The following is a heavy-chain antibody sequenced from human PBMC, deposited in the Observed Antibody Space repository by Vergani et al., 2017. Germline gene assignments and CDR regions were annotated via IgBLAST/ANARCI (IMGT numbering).Heavy chain of an antibody. CDR1: GGTFSSYT. J-gene: IGHJ5*02. CDR3: AGLTSVAGTYWFDP. D-gene: IGHD6-19*01. Sequence: QVQLVQSGAEVKKPGSSVKVSCKASGGTFSSYTISWVRQAPGQGLEWMGRIIPILGIANYAPQFKGRVTITEDKSTSTAYMGLSSLRSEDTAVYYCAGLTSVAGTYWFDPWGQGTLVTVSS. V-gene: IGHV1-69*02. CDR2: IIPILGIA.